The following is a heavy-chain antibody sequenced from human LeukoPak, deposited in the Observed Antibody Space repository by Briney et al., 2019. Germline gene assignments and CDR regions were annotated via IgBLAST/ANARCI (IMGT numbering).Heavy chain of an antibody. CDR1: GFTFSSYG. CDR2: ICYDGSNK. CDR3: AKDKFDFWSAYRANWFDP. V-gene: IGHV3-33*06. Sequence: PGRSLRLSCAASGFTFSSYGMHWVRQAPGKGLEWVAVICYDGSNKYYADSVKGRFTISRDNSKNTLYLQMNSLRAEDTAVYYCAKDKFDFWSAYRANWFDPWGQGTLLTVSS. J-gene: IGHJ5*02. D-gene: IGHD3-3*01.